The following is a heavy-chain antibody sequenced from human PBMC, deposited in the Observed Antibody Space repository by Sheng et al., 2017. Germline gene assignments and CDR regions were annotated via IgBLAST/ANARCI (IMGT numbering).Heavy chain of an antibody. CDR2: IFYSGST. D-gene: IGHD3-10*01. Sequence: VQLQESGPGLVKSSEPLSLTCTVSGASISSSSNNWGWIRQPPGKGLEWIGSIFYSGSTLLQPVPQESSHISADTSKNQFSLRLSSVTAADTAVYYCSRHIGESVDYWGQGTLVTVSS. CDR3: SRHIGESVDY. V-gene: IGHV4-39*01. J-gene: IGHJ4*02. CDR1: GASISSSSNN.